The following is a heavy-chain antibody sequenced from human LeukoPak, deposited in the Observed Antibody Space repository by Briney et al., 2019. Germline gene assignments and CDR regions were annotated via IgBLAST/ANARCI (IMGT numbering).Heavy chain of an antibody. CDR3: ASSLWLRSPFDY. Sequence: SETLSLTCTVSGGSISSSSYYRGWIRQPPGKGLEWIGSIYYSGSTYYNPSLKSRVTISVDTSKNQFSLKLSSVTAADTAVYYCASSLWLRSPFDYWGQGTLVTVSS. D-gene: IGHD5-12*01. J-gene: IGHJ4*02. CDR1: GGSISSSSYY. V-gene: IGHV4-39*07. CDR2: IYYSGST.